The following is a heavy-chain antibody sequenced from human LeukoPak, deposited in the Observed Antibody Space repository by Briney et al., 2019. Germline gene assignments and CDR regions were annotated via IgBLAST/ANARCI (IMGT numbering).Heavy chain of an antibody. CDR2: INHSGST. J-gene: IGHJ4*02. Sequence: PSETLSLTCAVYGGSFSGYYWSWIRQPPGKGLEWIGEINHSGSTNYNPSLKSRVTISVDTSKNQFSLKLSSVTAADTAVYYCARGVDGGYDAYFDYWGQGTLVTVSS. V-gene: IGHV4-34*01. D-gene: IGHD5-12*01. CDR1: GGSFSGYY. CDR3: ARGVDGGYDAYFDY.